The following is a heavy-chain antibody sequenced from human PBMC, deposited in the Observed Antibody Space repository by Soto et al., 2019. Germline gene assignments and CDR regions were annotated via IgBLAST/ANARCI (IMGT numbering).Heavy chain of an antibody. V-gene: IGHV3-11*06. CDR1: GFTFSDYY. CDR2: ISSSSSYT. D-gene: IGHD3-22*01. Sequence: GESLKISCAASGFTFSDYYMSWIRQAPGKGLEWVSYISSSSSYTNYADSVKGRFTISRDNAKNSLYLQMNSLRAEDTAVYYCARVGNYYDSSGLDYWGQGTLVTVSS. CDR3: ARVGNYYDSSGLDY. J-gene: IGHJ4*02.